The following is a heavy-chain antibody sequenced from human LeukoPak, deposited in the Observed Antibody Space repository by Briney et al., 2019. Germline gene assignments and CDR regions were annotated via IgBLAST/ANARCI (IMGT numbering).Heavy chain of an antibody. V-gene: IGHV4-34*01. D-gene: IGHD2-15*01. CDR3: ARRYCSGGSCYSDNWFDP. Sequence: PSETLSLTCAVYGASFSGYYWSWIRQPPGKGLEWIGEVNHSGNTNYDPSLKSRVTISVDTSKNQFPLKLTSVTAADTAVYYCARRYCSGGSCYSDNWFDPWGQGTLVTVSS. CDR1: GASFSGYY. J-gene: IGHJ5*02. CDR2: VNHSGNT.